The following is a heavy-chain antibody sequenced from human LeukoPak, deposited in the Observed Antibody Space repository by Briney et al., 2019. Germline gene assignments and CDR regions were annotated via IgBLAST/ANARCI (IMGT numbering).Heavy chain of an antibody. CDR2: IQTTGRT. CDR1: GGSVSSVSYY. CDR3: ASADIGWNPAHY. J-gene: IGHJ4*02. Sequence: SETLSLTCTVSGGSVSSVSYYWSWIRQPPEKGLEWLGEIQTTGRTNSNPSLRSRVTMSINKARKQVFLNLNSVTAADTAVYYCASADIGWNPAHYWGQGTLVIVSS. D-gene: IGHD2-15*01. V-gene: IGHV4-61*01.